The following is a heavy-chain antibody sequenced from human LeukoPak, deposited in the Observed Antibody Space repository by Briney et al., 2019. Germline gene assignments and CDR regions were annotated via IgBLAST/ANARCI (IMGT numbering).Heavy chain of an antibody. Sequence: SETLSLTCTVSGGSISSYYWSWIRQPPGKGLEWNGYIYYSGSTNYNPSLKSRVTISVDTSKNQFSLKLSSVTAADTAVYYCARLDGSYSSYYYGMDVWGQGTTVTVSS. J-gene: IGHJ6*02. CDR2: IYYSGST. CDR3: ARLDGSYSSYYYGMDV. CDR1: GGSISSYY. V-gene: IGHV4-59*01. D-gene: IGHD1-26*01.